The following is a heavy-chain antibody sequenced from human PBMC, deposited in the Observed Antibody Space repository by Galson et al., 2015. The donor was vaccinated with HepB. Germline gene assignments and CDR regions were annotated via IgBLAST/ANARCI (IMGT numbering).Heavy chain of an antibody. CDR2: IVPIIGTG. Sequence: VKVSCKASGDALRNLAINWVRQAPGQGLEWMGGIVPIIGTGNYAQKFQDRLTIVADKSTSTNYMELRSLRSEDTAVYYCAREGDGAYFDYWGQGTLVTVSS. J-gene: IGHJ4*02. D-gene: IGHD3-16*01. CDR3: AREGDGAYFDY. CDR1: GDALRNLA. V-gene: IGHV1-69*06.